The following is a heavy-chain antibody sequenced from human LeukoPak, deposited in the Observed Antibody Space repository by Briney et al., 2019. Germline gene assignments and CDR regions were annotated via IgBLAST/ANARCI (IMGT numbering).Heavy chain of an antibody. Sequence: GGSLRLSCAASGFTFSSYWMHWVRQAPGKGLVWVSRINSDGSSTSYADSVKGRFTISRGNAKNTLYLQMNSLRAEDTAVYYCARGRGYCSSTSCFNWFDPWGQGTLVTVSS. J-gene: IGHJ5*02. V-gene: IGHV3-74*01. CDR1: GFTFSSYW. CDR2: INSDGSST. CDR3: ARGRGYCSSTSCFNWFDP. D-gene: IGHD2-2*01.